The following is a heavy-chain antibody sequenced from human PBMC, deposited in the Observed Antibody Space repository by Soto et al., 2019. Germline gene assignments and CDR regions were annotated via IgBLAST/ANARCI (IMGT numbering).Heavy chain of an antibody. CDR1: GFTFSSYG. Sequence: GGSLRLSCAASGFTFSSYGMHWVRQAPGKGLEWVAVISYDGSNKYYADSVKGRFTISRDNSENTLYLQMNSLRAEDTAVYYCARANPGFIAVADYFDYWGQGTLVTVSS. D-gene: IGHD6-19*01. CDR3: ARANPGFIAVADYFDY. V-gene: IGHV3-30*03. CDR2: ISYDGSNK. J-gene: IGHJ4*02.